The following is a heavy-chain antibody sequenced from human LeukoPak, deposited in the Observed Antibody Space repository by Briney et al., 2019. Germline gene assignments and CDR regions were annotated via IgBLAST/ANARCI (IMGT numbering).Heavy chain of an antibody. CDR3: ARDPLRYFDWLPGGYGMDV. V-gene: IGHV1-46*01. Sequence: ASVKASCKASGYTFTSYYMHWVRQAPGQGLEWMGIINPSGGSTSYAQKFQGRVTMTRDTSTSTVYMELSSLRSEDTAVYYCARDPLRYFDWLPGGYGMDVWGQGTTVTVSS. J-gene: IGHJ6*02. CDR2: INPSGGST. CDR1: GYTFTSYY. D-gene: IGHD3-9*01.